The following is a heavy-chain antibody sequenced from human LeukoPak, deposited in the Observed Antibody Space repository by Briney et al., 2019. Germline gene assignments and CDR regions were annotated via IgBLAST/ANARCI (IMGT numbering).Heavy chain of an antibody. CDR2: IIPIFGTA. J-gene: IGHJ4*02. CDR1: GGTFSSYA. CDR3: ARGFDSQRADY. D-gene: IGHD3-9*01. V-gene: IGHV1-69*13. Sequence: GASEEVSCKASGGTFSSYAISWVRQAPGQGLEWMGGIIPIFGTANYAQKFQGRVTITADESTSTAYMELSSLRSEDTAVYYCARGFDSQRADYWGQGTLVTVSS.